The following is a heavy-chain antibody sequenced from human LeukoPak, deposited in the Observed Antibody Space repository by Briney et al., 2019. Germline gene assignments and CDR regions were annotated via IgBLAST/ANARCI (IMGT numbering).Heavy chain of an antibody. D-gene: IGHD3-10*01. CDR3: AKDVGEVPGVIIKGGAFDI. J-gene: IGHJ3*02. CDR2: ISGSGGST. CDR1: GFTFSSYA. Sequence: GGSLRLSCAASGFTFSSYAMSWVRQAPGKGLGLVSAISGSGGSTYYADSVKGRVTISRDNSKTTLYLQMNSLRAEDPAVYYCAKDVGEVPGVIIKGGAFDIWGQGKMVTVSS. V-gene: IGHV3-23*01.